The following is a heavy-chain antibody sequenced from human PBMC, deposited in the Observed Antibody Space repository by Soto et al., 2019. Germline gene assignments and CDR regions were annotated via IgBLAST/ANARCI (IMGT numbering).Heavy chain of an antibody. CDR3: AKDGAPRYCSRSSCHPAGAY. Sequence: QVLLVESGGGVVQPGRSLRLSCAGSGFTFSNYGLHWVRQAPGKGLDWVSFISFDGSHKYYADSVKGRFTISRDNSNNMLYLQMDSLTTEDTGVYYCAKDGAPRYCSRSSCHPAGAYWGQGTLVTVSS. J-gene: IGHJ4*02. CDR2: ISFDGSHK. V-gene: IGHV3-30*18. CDR1: GFTFSNYG. D-gene: IGHD2-15*01.